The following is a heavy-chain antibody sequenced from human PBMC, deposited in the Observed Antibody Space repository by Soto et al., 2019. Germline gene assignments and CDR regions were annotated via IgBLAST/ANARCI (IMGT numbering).Heavy chain of an antibody. CDR2: IYYSAST. CDR3: ARDSRTPSGGMDV. J-gene: IGHJ6*02. CDR1: GGFINSGDYH. Sequence: SETLSLTCTVSGGFINSGDYHWTWIRQFPGKGLEWIGGIYYSASTYYNPALVSRTTISLDTSKNQFSLKLTSVTAADTAVYYCARDSRTPSGGMDVWGQGTTVTVSS. V-gene: IGHV4-30-4*01.